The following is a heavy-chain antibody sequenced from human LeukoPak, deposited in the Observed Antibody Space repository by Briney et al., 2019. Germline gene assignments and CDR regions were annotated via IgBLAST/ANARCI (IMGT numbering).Heavy chain of an antibody. CDR2: INSDGSST. J-gene: IGHJ4*02. D-gene: IGHD3-3*01. CDR3: ARAGTGYYDFWSGYYTSVYFDY. Sequence: GGSLRLSCAASGFTFSSYWMHWVRQAPGKGLVWVSRINSDGSSTSYADSVKGRFTISRDNAKNTLYLLMNSLRAEDTAVYYCARAGTGYYDFWSGYYTSVYFDYWGQGTLVTVSS. CDR1: GFTFSSYW. V-gene: IGHV3-74*01.